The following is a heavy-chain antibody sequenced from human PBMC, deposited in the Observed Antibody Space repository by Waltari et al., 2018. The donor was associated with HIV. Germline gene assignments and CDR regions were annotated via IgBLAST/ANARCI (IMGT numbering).Heavy chain of an antibody. D-gene: IGHD6-6*01. V-gene: IGHV5-51*01. CDR2: IDPDDADT. Sequence: EVQLEQSGAEVKTPGESLKISCKASGLPFTNYWIAWVRQTPGKGLEWMGIIDPDDADTRHSPSFEGHVTISADKSTTTAYLQWTSLRVSDSGIYYCARHRLGRSWFDPWGQGTLVTVAS. CDR1: GLPFTNYW. CDR3: ARHRLGRSWFDP. J-gene: IGHJ5*02.